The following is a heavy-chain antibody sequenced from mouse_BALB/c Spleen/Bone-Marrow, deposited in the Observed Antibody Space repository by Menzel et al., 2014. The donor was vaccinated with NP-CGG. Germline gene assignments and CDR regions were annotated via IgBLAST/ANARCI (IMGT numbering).Heavy chain of an antibody. CDR3: ARDRGLTYFDY. CDR2: IRNRANGYTT. Sequence: EVKLVESGGGLVQPGGSLRLSCATSGFTFIDYYMSWVRQPPGKALEWLGFIRNRANGYTTEYSASVKGRFTISRDNSQSILYLQMNTLRAEDSATYYCARDRGLTYFDYWGQGTTLTVSS. V-gene: IGHV7-3*02. J-gene: IGHJ2*01. CDR1: GFTFIDYY. D-gene: IGHD2-4*01.